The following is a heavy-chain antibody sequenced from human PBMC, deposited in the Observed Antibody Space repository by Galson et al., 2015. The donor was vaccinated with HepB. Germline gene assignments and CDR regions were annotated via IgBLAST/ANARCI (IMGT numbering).Heavy chain of an antibody. D-gene: IGHD1-26*01. J-gene: IGHJ4*02. V-gene: IGHV3-11*05. CDR1: GFTFSDYY. CDR3: ARVEWGGSYLYYFDY. CDR2: ISSSSSYT. Sequence: SLRLSCAASGFTFSDYYMSWIRQAPGKGLEWVSYISSSSSYTNYADSVKGRFTISRDNAKNSLYLQMNSLRAEDTAVYYCARVEWGGSYLYYFDYWGQGTLVTVSS.